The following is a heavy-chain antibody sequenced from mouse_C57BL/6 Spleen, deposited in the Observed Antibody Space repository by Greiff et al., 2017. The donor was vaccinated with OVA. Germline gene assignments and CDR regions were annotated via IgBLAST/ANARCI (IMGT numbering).Heavy chain of an antibody. D-gene: IGHD2-5*01. J-gene: IGHJ1*03. CDR3: ARVYYSTYFDV. Sequence: EVNVVESEGGLVQPGSSMKLSCTASGFTFSDYYMAWVRQVPEKGLEWVANINYDGSSTYYLDSLKSRFIISRDNAKNILYLQMSSLKSEDTATYYCARVYYSTYFDVWGTGTTVTVSS. CDR1: GFTFSDYY. V-gene: IGHV5-16*01. CDR2: INYDGSST.